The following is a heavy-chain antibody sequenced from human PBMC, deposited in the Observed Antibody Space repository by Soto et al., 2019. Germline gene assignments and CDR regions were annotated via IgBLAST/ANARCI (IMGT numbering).Heavy chain of an antibody. V-gene: IGHV5-10-1*01. CDR2: IDPSDSYT. CDR3: SSWRQGGLDV. Sequence: WESMKISCKASGYSLTTYWIIWVRQMPGKGLEYMGRIDPSDSYTNYSPSFQGHVTISSDRSITTAYLQWSSLTASDTAMYYCSSWRQGGLDVWDQGTSVTVSS. J-gene: IGHJ6*02. CDR1: GYSLTTYW.